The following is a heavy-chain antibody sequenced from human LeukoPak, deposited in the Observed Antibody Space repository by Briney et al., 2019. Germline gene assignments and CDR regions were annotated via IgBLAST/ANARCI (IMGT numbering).Heavy chain of an antibody. Sequence: SQTLSLTCTVSGGSISSGDYYWSWIRQPPGKGLEWIGYIYYSGSTYYNPSLKSRVTISVDTSKNQFSLKPSSVTAADTAVYYCARVTPVSTNFDYWGQGTLVTVSS. J-gene: IGHJ4*02. CDR1: GGSISSGDYY. V-gene: IGHV4-30-4*01. D-gene: IGHD2-15*01. CDR2: IYYSGST. CDR3: ARVTPVSTNFDY.